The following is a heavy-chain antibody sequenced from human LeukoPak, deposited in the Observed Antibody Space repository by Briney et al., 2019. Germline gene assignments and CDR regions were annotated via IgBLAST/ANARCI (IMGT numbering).Heavy chain of an antibody. J-gene: IGHJ4*02. V-gene: IGHV3-21*01. CDR1: GITFSSYG. CDR3: ARGDCSGGSCRLPDYFDY. Sequence: GGSLRLSCAASGITFSSYGMIWVRQAPGKGLEWVSTISISSSVFYADSVRGRLTISRDSAKNSLYLQMNSLRAEDTAVYYCARGDCSGGSCRLPDYFDYWGQGTLVTVSS. D-gene: IGHD2-15*01. CDR2: ISISSSV.